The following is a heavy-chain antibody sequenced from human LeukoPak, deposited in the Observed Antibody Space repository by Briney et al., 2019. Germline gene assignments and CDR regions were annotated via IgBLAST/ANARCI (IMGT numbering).Heavy chain of an antibody. V-gene: IGHV4-4*07. J-gene: IGHJ4*02. CDR2: TYTSGRT. CDR1: GGSISSYY. CDR3: AGDSSSWSIIFDY. D-gene: IGHD6-13*01. Sequence: SETLSLTCTVSGGSISSYYWSWIRQPAGKGLEWIGRTYTSGRTNYNPFLKSRVTMSVDTSNNQFSLRLSSVTAADTAVYYCAGDSSSWSIIFDYWGQGTLVTVSS.